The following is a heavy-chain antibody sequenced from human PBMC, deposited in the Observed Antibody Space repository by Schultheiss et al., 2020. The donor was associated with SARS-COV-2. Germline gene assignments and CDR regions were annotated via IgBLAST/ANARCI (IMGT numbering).Heavy chain of an antibody. CDR2: IYHSGTT. Sequence: SETLCLTCAVSGASINSGSHSWSWIRQPPGKGLECIGYIYHSGTTHYNPSLKSRITISVDRSKNQFSLKLSSVTAADTAVYYCARGIEYGTSSSFDYWGQGTLVTVSS. CDR1: GASINSGSHS. V-gene: IGHV4-30-2*01. J-gene: IGHJ4*02. CDR3: ARGIEYGTSSSFDY. D-gene: IGHD6-6*01.